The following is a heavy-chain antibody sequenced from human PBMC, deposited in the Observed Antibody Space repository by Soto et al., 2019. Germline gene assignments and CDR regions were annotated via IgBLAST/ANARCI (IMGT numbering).Heavy chain of an antibody. CDR1: GFTFSGYA. V-gene: IGHV3-23*01. CDR2: ISGSGGST. CDR3: AKGNTAWDYFDY. J-gene: IGHJ4*02. Sequence: GGSLRLSCAASGFTFSGYAMSWVRQAPGKGLEWVSAISGSGGSTYYADSVKGRFTISRDNSKNTLYLQMNSLRAEDTAVYYCAKGNTAWDYFDYWGQGTLVTVSS. D-gene: IGHD5-18*01.